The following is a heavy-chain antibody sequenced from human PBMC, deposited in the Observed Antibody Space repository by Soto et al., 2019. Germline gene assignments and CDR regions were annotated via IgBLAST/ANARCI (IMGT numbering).Heavy chain of an antibody. Sequence: SDTLSLTCPVSVGAVSRYYWRWVRRARGKGLEWIGYIYYSGSTNYNPSLKSRVTISVDTSKNQFSLKLSSVTAADTAVYYCARLEGRSYEVGYYFDYWGQGTLVTVSA. D-gene: IGHD1-26*01. CDR1: VGAVSRYY. CDR2: IYYSGST. CDR3: ARLEGRSYEVGYYFDY. V-gene: IGHV4-59*02. J-gene: IGHJ4*02.